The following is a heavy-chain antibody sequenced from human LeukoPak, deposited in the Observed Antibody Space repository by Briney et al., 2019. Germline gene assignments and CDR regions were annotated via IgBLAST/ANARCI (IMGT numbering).Heavy chain of an antibody. CDR3: ARAGSGSSWYFYFDY. CDR2: ISGSGGST. CDR1: GFTFSSYA. D-gene: IGHD6-13*01. Sequence: GGSLRLSCAASGFTFSSYAMSWVRQAPGKGLEWVSAISGSGGSTYYADSVKGRFTISRDNSKNTLYLQMNSLRAEDTAVYYCARAGSGSSWYFYFDYWGQGTLVAVSS. J-gene: IGHJ4*02. V-gene: IGHV3-23*01.